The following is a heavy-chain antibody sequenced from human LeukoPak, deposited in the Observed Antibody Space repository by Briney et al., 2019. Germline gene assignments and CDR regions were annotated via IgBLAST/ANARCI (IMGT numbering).Heavy chain of an antibody. V-gene: IGHV3-23*01. CDR1: GFTFNRKA. J-gene: IGHJ4*02. CDR2: IGGSGDKT. CDR3: VRRGDASSGWGDHDY. D-gene: IGHD6-19*01. Sequence: GESLTLSCAASGFTFNRKAISWVRQPPGKGLEWVATIGGSGDKTFYADSVKGRFTTPRDSSKDMLHLQISSLTSEDTALYYCVRRGDASSGWGDHDYWGQGALVTVPS.